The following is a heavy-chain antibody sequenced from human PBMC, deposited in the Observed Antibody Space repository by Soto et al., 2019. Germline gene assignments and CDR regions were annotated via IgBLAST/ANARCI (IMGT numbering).Heavy chain of an antibody. Sequence: ASVKVSGKASGYTFTSHGISWVRQAPGQGLEWMGWISAYNGNTNYAQKLQGRVTMTTDTSTSTAYMELRSLRSDDTAVYYCARVLQVVPAKNDFWSGLKVPFDYWGQGTLVTVSS. CDR2: ISAYNGNT. CDR1: GYTFTSHG. D-gene: IGHD3-3*01. V-gene: IGHV1-18*01. J-gene: IGHJ4*02. CDR3: ARVLQVVPAKNDFWSGLKVPFDY.